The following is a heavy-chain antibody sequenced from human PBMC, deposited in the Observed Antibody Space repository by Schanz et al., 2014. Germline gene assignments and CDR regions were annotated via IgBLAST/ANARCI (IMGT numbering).Heavy chain of an antibody. D-gene: IGHD4-17*01. V-gene: IGHV1-3*04. CDR1: GYTFAGHA. Sequence: QVQLVQSGAEVKKPGASVKVSCQASGYTFAGHAVHWVRQAPGQGPEWVGWIHTGSGNTKYSQKFEGRVTITRDTSASIVYMELSSLRSEDTAVFFCARAPVTVGPYHYYMDVWGKGTTVTVSS. CDR3: ARAPVTVGPYHYYMDV. CDR2: IHTGSGNT. J-gene: IGHJ6*03.